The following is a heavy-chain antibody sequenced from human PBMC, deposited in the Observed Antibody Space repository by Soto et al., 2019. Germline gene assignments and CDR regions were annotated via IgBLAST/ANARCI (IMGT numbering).Heavy chain of an antibody. V-gene: IGHV4-34*01. Sequence: SETLSLTCAVYGGSFSGYYWSWIRQPPGKGLEWIGEINHSGSTNYNPSLKSRVTISVDTSKNQFSLKLSSVTAADTAVYYCARGGGWVVSSTNDYWGQGTLVTVSS. CDR1: GGSFSGYY. CDR2: INHSGST. CDR3: ARGGGWVVSSTNDY. J-gene: IGHJ4*02. D-gene: IGHD1-1*01.